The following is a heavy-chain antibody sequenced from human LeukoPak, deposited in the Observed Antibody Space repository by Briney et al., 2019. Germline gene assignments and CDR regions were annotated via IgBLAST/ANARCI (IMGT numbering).Heavy chain of an antibody. V-gene: IGHV3-74*01. CDR1: GFTFSSHW. CDR2: INSDGSTI. J-gene: IGHJ4*02. D-gene: IGHD1-20*01. Sequence: PGGSLRLSCAASGFTFSSHWMHWVRQAPGKGLVWVSRINSDGSTITYADSVKGRFTISRDNARNTLYLQMNSLRAEDTAVYYCARVTVSSSEVIFDHWGQGSLVTVSS. CDR3: ARVTVSSSEVIFDH.